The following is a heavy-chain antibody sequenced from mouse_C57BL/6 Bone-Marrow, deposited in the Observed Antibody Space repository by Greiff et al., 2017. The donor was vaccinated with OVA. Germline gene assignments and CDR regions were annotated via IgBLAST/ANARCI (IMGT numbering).Heavy chain of an antibody. CDR3: ARDIRYFDV. V-gene: IGHV3-6*01. CDR2: ISYDGSN. J-gene: IGHJ1*03. CDR1: GYSITSGYY. Sequence: EVKLVESGPGLVKPSQSLSLTCSVTGYSITSGYYWNWIRQFPGNKLEWMGYISYDGSNNYNPSLKNRISITRDTSKNQFFLKLNSVTTEDTATYYCARDIRYFDVWGTGTTVTVSS.